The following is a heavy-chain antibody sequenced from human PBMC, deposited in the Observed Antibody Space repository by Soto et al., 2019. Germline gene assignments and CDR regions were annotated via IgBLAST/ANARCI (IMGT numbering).Heavy chain of an antibody. CDR2: ISAYNGNT. J-gene: IGHJ6*02. V-gene: IGHV1-18*04. D-gene: IGHD6-6*01. Sequence: GASVKVSCKASGYTFTSYGISWVRQAPGQGLEWMGWISAYNGNTNYAQKLQGRVTKTTDTSTSTAYMELRSLRSDDTAVYYCASGIYSSSQNNLYYYYGMDVWGQGTTVTVSS. CDR1: GYTFTSYG. CDR3: ASGIYSSSQNNLYYYYGMDV.